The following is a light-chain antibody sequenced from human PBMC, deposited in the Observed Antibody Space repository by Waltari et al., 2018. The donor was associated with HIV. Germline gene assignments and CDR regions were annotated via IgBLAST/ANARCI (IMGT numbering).Light chain of an antibody. V-gene: IGLV2-14*03. CDR3: SSYTTSKTYV. CDR2: DAT. J-gene: IGLJ1*01. CDR1: DTDIGAYDF. Sequence: QSALTQPASVSGSPGQSISISCSGTDTDIGAYDFVSWYQQHPGKPPILIIFDATNRPSHLSERVSASKFGTTASLTIAGLQDDDEADYFCSSYTTSKTYVFGSGTRVTVL.